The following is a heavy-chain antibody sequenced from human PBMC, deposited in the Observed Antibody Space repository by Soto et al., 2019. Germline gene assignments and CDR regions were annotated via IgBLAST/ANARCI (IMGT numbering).Heavy chain of an antibody. CDR1: GGSINSVDYY. V-gene: IGHV4-31*03. CDR2: IYYNGYT. CDR3: GRDCSSTSCYAEGNYDMDV. Sequence: SETLSLTCTVSGGSINSVDYYWSWIRQHPGKGLEWIGYIYYNGYTYYNPSLKSRVTMSIDASTNQFSLKLSSVTAADTAVYYCGRDCSSTSCYAEGNYDMDVWGQGTTVTVSS. D-gene: IGHD2-2*01. J-gene: IGHJ6*02.